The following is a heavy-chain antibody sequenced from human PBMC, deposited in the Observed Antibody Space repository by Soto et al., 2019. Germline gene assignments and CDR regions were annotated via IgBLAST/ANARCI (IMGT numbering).Heavy chain of an antibody. V-gene: IGHV4-4*02. J-gene: IGHJ4*02. Sequence: PSETLSLTCAVSGGSISTSNWWNWVRQPPGKGLEWIGEIYHSGSTNYNPSLKSRVTMSVDKSKNQFSLKLSSVTAADTAVYYCARVGAKGLDYWGQGTLVTVSS. D-gene: IGHD1-26*01. CDR1: GGSISTSNW. CDR3: ARVGAKGLDY. CDR2: IYHSGST.